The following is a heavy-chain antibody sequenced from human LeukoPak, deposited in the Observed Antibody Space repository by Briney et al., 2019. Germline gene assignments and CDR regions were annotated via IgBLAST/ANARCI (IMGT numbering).Heavy chain of an antibody. V-gene: IGHV3-33*01. CDR1: GFTFSSYG. J-gene: IGHJ3*02. CDR2: IWYDGSNK. CDR3: AREAHGDAFDI. Sequence: PGGSLRLSCAASGFTFSSYGMHWVRQAPGKGLEWVAVIWYDGSNKYYADSVKGRFTISRDNSKNTLYLQMNSLRAEDTAVYYCAREAHGDAFDIWGQGTMVIVSS. D-gene: IGHD5-24*01.